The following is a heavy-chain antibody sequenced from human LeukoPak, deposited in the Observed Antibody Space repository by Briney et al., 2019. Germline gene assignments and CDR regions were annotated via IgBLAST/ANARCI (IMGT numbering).Heavy chain of an antibody. J-gene: IGHJ4*02. V-gene: IGHV4-38-2*02. CDR1: GYSMSSGYY. D-gene: IGHD2-15*01. CDR2: IYHSGST. CDR3: ARRSLGYCSGGSCPYYFDY. Sequence: SETLSLTCTVSGYSMSSGYYWGWIRQPPGKGLEWIGEIYHSGSTNYNPSLKSRVTISVDKSKNQFSLKLSSVTAADTAVYYCARRSLGYCSGGSCPYYFDYWGQGTLVTVSS.